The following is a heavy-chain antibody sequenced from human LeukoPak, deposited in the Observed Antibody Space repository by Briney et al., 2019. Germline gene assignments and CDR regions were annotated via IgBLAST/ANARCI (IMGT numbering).Heavy chain of an antibody. CDR1: GYRFTSYW. D-gene: IGHD4-17*01. V-gene: IGHV5-51*01. CDR3: ARSGPVTHAALDI. Sequence: PGESLKISCKGSGYRFTSYWIAWVRQMPGKGLEWMGIIYPGDSDTRYSPSFQGQVTISGDKSISSAYLQWGSLKASDTAMYYCARSGPVTHAALDIWGQGTMVTVSS. J-gene: IGHJ3*02. CDR2: IYPGDSDT.